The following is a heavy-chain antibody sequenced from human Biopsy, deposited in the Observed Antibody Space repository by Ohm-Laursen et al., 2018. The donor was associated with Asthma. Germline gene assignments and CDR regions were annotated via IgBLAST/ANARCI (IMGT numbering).Heavy chain of an antibody. CDR3: ARTYYDFLTGQVNDAFAM. Sequence: ATVKISCKVSGYTFISYAIHWVRQAPGQRLEWMGWINAGNGNTKYPQKFQGRVTITRDTSASTAYMERSSLRSEDTAVYYCARTYYDFLTGQVNDAFAMWGQGTMVTVSS. V-gene: IGHV1-3*01. CDR1: GYTFISYA. D-gene: IGHD3-9*01. J-gene: IGHJ3*02. CDR2: INAGNGNT.